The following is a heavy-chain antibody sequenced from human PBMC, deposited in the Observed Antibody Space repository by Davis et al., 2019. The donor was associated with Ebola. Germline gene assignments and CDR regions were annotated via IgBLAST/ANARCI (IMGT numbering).Heavy chain of an antibody. CDR1: GGSISSYY. D-gene: IGHD6-13*01. Sequence: MPSETLSLTCTVSGGSISSYYWSWIRQPPGKGLEWIGYIYYSGSTNYNPSLKSRVTISVDTSKNQFSLKLSSVTAADTAVYYCARATLAAAEYDYWGQGTLVTVSS. CDR3: ARATLAAAEYDY. J-gene: IGHJ4*02. V-gene: IGHV4-59*01. CDR2: IYYSGST.